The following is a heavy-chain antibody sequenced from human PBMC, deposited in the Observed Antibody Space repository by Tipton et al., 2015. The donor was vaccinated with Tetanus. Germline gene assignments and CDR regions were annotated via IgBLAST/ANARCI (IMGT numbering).Heavy chain of an antibody. V-gene: IGHV4-39*01. CDR1: GGSISSSSYY. Sequence: QLVQSGPEVKPSETLSLTCTVSGGSISSSSYYWGWIRQPPGKGLEWIGSIYYSGSTYYNPSLKSRVTISVDTSKNQFSLKLSSGAAADTAVYYCARHQREGFLEWLLSSFDYWGQGTLVTVSS. CDR2: IYYSGST. CDR3: ARHQREGFLEWLLSSFDY. J-gene: IGHJ4*02. D-gene: IGHD3-3*01.